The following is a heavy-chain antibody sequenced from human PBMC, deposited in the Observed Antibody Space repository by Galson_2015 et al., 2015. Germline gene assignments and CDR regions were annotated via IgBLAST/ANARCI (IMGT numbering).Heavy chain of an antibody. J-gene: IGHJ3*02. CDR2: INHSGST. Sequence: SETLSLTCAVYGGSFSGYYWSWIRQPPGKGLEWIGEINHSGSTNYNPSLKSRVTISVDTSKNQFSLKLSSVTAADTAVYYCARGFTNPHILTGYRITAPRAFDIWGQGTMVTVSS. D-gene: IGHD3-9*01. CDR1: GGSFSGYY. V-gene: IGHV4-34*01. CDR3: ARGFTNPHILTGYRITAPRAFDI.